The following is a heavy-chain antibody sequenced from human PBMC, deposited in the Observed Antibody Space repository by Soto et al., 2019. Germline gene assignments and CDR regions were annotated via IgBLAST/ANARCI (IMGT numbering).Heavy chain of an antibody. D-gene: IGHD2-21*02. CDR1: GYTLTELS. CDR3: ATVYCGGDCYPFDY. Sequence: ASVKVSFKVSGYTLTELSMHWVRQAPGKGLEWMGGFDPEDGETIYAQKFQGRVTMTEDTSTDTAYMELSSLRSEDTAVYYCATVYCGGDCYPFDYWGQGTLVTVSS. V-gene: IGHV1-24*01. CDR2: FDPEDGET. J-gene: IGHJ4*02.